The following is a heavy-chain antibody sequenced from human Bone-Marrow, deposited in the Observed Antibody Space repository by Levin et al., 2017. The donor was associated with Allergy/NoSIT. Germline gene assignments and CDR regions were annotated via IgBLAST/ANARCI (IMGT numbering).Heavy chain of an antibody. D-gene: IGHD3/OR15-3a*01. J-gene: IGHJ3*01. V-gene: IGHV3-48*03. CDR2: TSRGDTT. CDR1: GVGLTAYE. Sequence: GESLKISCRGLGVGLTAYEMNWVRQTPTKGLEWVAYTSRGDTTYYADSVKGRFTISRDDAKNSLYLQMDSLRAEDTAVYYCVTELQSFDFWTGYYADVFGVWGRGTEVTVSA. CDR3: VTELQSFDFWTGYYADVFGV.